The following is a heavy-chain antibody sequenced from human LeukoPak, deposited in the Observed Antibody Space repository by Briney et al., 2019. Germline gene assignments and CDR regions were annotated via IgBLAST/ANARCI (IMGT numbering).Heavy chain of an antibody. V-gene: IGHV3-7*03. Sequence: GGSLRLSCAASGFTFSTCWMSWVRQAPGKGLEWVANIKQDGSETYYVDSVKGRFTISRDNAKNSLYLQMNSLTTEDTAVYYCTTSHDSSYWGQGTLVTVSA. J-gene: IGHJ4*01. CDR2: IKQDGSET. D-gene: IGHD3-22*01. CDR3: TTSHDSSY. CDR1: GFTFSTCW.